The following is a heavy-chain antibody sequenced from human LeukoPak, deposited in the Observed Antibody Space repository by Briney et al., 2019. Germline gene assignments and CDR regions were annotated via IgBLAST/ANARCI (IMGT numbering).Heavy chain of an antibody. CDR2: IKSKTDGGTT. D-gene: IGHD7-27*01. CDR1: GFSFTNAW. J-gene: IGHJ4*02. CDR3: TAGLGKSDFDC. V-gene: IGHV3-15*01. Sequence: GGSLRLSCAASGFSFTNAWMSWVRQAPGKGLEWVARIKSKTDGGTTDYAAPVKGRFTISTDDSKNTLYLQMNSLKTEDTAVYYCTAGLGKSDFDCWGQGSLVTVSS.